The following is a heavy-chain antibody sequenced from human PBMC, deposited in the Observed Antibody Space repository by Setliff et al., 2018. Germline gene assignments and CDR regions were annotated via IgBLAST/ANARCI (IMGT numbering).Heavy chain of an antibody. D-gene: IGHD6-13*01. CDR2: INA. CDR3: ARDPLYSTSWLLGY. J-gene: IGHJ4*02. CDR1: GYTFTNYY. Sequence: ASVKVSCKASGYTFTNYYIHWVRQAPGRGLEWMGWINAYAQKFRGRVAMTTDTSTNTAYMELRSLRSDDTAVFYCARDPLYSTSWLLGYWGQGTLVTVSS. V-gene: IGHV1-18*04.